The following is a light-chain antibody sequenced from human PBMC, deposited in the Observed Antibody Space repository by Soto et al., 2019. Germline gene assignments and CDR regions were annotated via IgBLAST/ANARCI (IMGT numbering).Light chain of an antibody. CDR2: AAS. J-gene: IGKJ4*01. CDR3: QQTYSTPQA. V-gene: IGKV1-39*01. Sequence: DIQMTQSPSTLSASVGDRVTITCRASQSIGSWLAWYQQKPGKAPKLLIYAASNLQGGVPSRFSGSGSGTDFTLIISSLQPVDFATYYCQQTYSTPQALGGGTQVDIK. CDR1: QSIGSW.